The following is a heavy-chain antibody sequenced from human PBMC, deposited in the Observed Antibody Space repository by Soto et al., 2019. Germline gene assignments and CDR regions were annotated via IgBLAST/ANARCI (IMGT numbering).Heavy chain of an antibody. CDR3: ATSAVAGPGDYYYYYYGMDV. CDR2: INAVNGNT. V-gene: IGHV1-3*01. D-gene: IGHD6-19*01. J-gene: IGHJ6*02. Sequence: GASVKVSCKASGYTFNSYSMHWVRQAPGQRLEWMGWINAVNGNTKYSQKFQGRVTITRDTSASTAYMELSSMRSDDTAVYYCATSAVAGPGDYYYYYYGMDVWGQGTTVTVSS. CDR1: GYTFNSYS.